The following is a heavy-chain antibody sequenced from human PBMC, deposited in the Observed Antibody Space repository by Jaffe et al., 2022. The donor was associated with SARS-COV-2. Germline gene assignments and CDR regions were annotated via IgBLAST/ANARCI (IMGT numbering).Heavy chain of an antibody. CDR2: ISGSGGST. J-gene: IGHJ4*02. Sequence: EVQLLESGGGLVQPGGSLRLSCAASGFTFSSYAMSWVRQAPGKGLEWVSAISGSGGSTYYADSVKGRFTISRDNSKNTLYLQMNSLRAEDTAVYYCAKDLGCSSTSCPYYFDYWGQGTLVTVSS. D-gene: IGHD2-2*01. V-gene: IGHV3-23*01. CDR3: AKDLGCSSTSCPYYFDY. CDR1: GFTFSSYA.